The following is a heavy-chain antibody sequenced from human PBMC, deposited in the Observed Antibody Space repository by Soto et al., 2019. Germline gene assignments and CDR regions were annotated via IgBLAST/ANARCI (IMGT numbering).Heavy chain of an antibody. CDR2: VSYSGST. D-gene: IGHD6-6*01. Sequence: ETLSLTCTVSGGSISNSSYLWGWIRQPPGKGLQWIGSVSYSGSTYYNPSLKSRVTISVDTSKNQSSLRLSSVTAADTAVYYCARNRRIAARIGYYYYYYMDVWGKGTTVTVSS. J-gene: IGHJ6*03. CDR3: ARNRRIAARIGYYYYYYMDV. V-gene: IGHV4-39*01. CDR1: GGSISNSSYL.